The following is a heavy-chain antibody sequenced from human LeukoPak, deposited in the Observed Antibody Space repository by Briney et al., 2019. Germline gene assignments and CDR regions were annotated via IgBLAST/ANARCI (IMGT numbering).Heavy chain of an antibody. CDR3: AKDSSSWYSVYYYYMDV. CDR2: IRYDGSNK. CDR1: GFTFSSYW. J-gene: IGHJ6*03. Sequence: GGSLRLSCAASGFTFSSYWMSWVRQAPGKGLEWVAFIRYDGSNKYYADSVKGRFTISRDNSKNTLYLQMNSLRAEDTAVYYCAKDSSSWYSVYYYYMDVWGKGTTVTISS. D-gene: IGHD6-13*01. V-gene: IGHV3-30*02.